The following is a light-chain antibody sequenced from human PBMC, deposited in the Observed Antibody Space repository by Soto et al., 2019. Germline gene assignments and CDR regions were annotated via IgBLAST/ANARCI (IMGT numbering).Light chain of an antibody. J-gene: IGKJ1*01. CDR2: GSS. CDR1: QNVASSY. CDR3: QQYGSSPRT. Sequence: EIVLTQSPGTLSFSPGERATLSCRASQNVASSYLAWYQQKPGQAPRLLIYGSSIRGAGIPDRFSGSGSGTDFTLTISRLDPEDFAVYFCQQYGSSPRTLGQGTKVDIK. V-gene: IGKV3-20*01.